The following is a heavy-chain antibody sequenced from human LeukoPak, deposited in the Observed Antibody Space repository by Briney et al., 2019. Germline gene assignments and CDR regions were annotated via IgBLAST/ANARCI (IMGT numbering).Heavy chain of an antibody. CDR1: GGSISSYY. D-gene: IGHD2-15*01. Sequence: SETLSLTCTVSGGSISSYYWSWIQQPPGKGLEWIGYIYYSGSTNYNPSLKSRVTISVDTSKNQFSLKLSSVTAADTAVYYCARGTVAATLGYYYMDVWGKGTTVTVSS. J-gene: IGHJ6*03. CDR2: IYYSGST. CDR3: ARGTVAATLGYYYMDV. V-gene: IGHV4-59*01.